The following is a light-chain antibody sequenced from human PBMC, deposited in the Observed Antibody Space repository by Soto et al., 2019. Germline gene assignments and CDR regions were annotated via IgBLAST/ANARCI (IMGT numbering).Light chain of an antibody. J-gene: IGLJ2*01. CDR2: TSH. CDR3: AAWDDSLNYPV. V-gene: IGLV1-44*01. CDR1: SSNIGTNT. Sequence: QLVLTQPPSASGTPGQRVTISCSGASSNIGTNTVNWYQHLPGTAPKLLIYTSHQRPSGVPDRFSGSKSGTSASLAISGLQSEDEADYYCAAWDDSLNYPVFGGGTKLTVL.